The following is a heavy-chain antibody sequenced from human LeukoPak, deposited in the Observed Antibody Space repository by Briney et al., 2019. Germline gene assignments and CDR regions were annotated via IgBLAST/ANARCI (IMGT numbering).Heavy chain of an antibody. CDR3: ARLFGITIFGGGFDP. CDR1: GYSFTSYW. Sequence: GESLKISCKGSGYSFTSYWVGWVRQMPGKGLEWMGIIYPGDSDTRYSPSFQGQVTISADKSRSTAYLQWSSLKASDTAMYYCARLFGITIFGGGFDPWGQGTLVTVSS. V-gene: IGHV5-51*01. J-gene: IGHJ5*02. CDR2: IYPGDSDT. D-gene: IGHD3-3*01.